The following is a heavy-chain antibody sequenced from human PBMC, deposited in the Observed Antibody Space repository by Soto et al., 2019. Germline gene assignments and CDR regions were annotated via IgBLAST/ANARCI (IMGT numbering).Heavy chain of an antibody. CDR1: GFTFSSYA. V-gene: IGHV3-64*01. D-gene: IGHD5-12*01. CDR2: ISSNGGST. Sequence: PGGSLRLSCAASGFTFSSYAMHWVRQAPGKGLEYVSAISSNGGSTYYANSVKGRFTISRDNSKNTLYLQMGSLRAEDMAVYYCARDHIGYDRWGQGTLVTV. J-gene: IGHJ4*02. CDR3: ARDHIGYDR.